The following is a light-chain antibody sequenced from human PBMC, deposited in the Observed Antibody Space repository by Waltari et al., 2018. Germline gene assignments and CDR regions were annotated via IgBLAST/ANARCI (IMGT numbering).Light chain of an antibody. CDR3: QKYGSLPAT. Sequence: EIMLTQSPGTLYLSPGERATIPCRANQSISRYLAWYQHKPGQAPRLLIYDASSRATGIPDRFSGSGSGTDFSLTISRLEPEDFAVYYCQKYGSLPATFGQGTKVEIK. J-gene: IGKJ1*01. V-gene: IGKV3-20*01. CDR2: DAS. CDR1: QSISRY.